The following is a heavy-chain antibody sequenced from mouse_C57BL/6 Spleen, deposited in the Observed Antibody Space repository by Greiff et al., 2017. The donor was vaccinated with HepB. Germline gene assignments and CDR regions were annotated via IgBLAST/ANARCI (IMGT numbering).Heavy chain of an antibody. Sequence: QVQLQQSGPELVKPGASVKISCKASGYAFSSSWMNWVKQRPGKGLEWIGRIYPGDGDTNYNGKFKGTATLTADTTSITAYMQLSSLTSEDSAVYFCARHPGNYYAMDYWGQGTSVTVSS. V-gene: IGHV1-82*01. CDR2: IYPGDGDT. J-gene: IGHJ4*01. CDR3: ARHPGNYYAMDY. CDR1: GYAFSSSW.